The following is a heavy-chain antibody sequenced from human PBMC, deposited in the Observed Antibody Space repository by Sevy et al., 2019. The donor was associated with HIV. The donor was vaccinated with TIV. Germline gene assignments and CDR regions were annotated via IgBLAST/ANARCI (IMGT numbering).Heavy chain of an antibody. V-gene: IGHV3-30*18. D-gene: IGHD3-10*01. J-gene: IGHJ4*02. CDR1: GFTFRTSG. Sequence: GGSLRLSCVTSGFTFRTSGMHGVRQSPGKGLEWVAIISYDKAHKNYADSVRGRFSISKDNSKNTLYLQMSSLKTEETAVYYCAKDYSAGITFVRGAYRARGDYFDYWGQGTQVTVSS. CDR3: AKDYSAGITFVRGAYRARGDYFDY. CDR2: ISYDKAHK.